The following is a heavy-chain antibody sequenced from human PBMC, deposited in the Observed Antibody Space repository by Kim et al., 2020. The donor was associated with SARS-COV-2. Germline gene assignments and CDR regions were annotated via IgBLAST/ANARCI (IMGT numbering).Heavy chain of an antibody. CDR3: ARDFVRYLAYFDY. Sequence: GGSLRLSCAASGFTFSSYSMNWVRQAPGKGLEWVSSISSSSSYIYYADSVKGRFTISRDNAKNSLYLQMNSLRAEDTAVYYCARDFVRYLAYFDYWGQGTLVTVSS. CDR1: GFTFSSYS. J-gene: IGHJ4*02. D-gene: IGHD2-15*01. V-gene: IGHV3-21*01. CDR2: ISSSSSYI.